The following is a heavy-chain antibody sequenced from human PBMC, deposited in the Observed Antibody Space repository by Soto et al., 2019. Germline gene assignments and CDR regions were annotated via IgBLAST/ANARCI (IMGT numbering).Heavy chain of an antibody. CDR3: ARDSGSPGNFDY. CDR1: GFTFSSYG. Sequence: QVQLVESGGGVVQPGRSLRLSCAASGFTFSSYGMHWVRQAPGNGLEWVAVIWYDGSNKYYADSVKGRFTISRDNSKNTLYLQMNSLRAEDTAVYYCARDSGSPGNFDYWGQGTLVTVSS. CDR2: IWYDGSNK. D-gene: IGHD1-26*01. V-gene: IGHV3-33*01. J-gene: IGHJ4*02.